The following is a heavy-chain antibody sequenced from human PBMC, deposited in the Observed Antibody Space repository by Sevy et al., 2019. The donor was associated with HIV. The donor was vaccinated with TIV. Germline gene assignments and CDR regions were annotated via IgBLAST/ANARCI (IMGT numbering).Heavy chain of an antibody. V-gene: IGHV3-48*01. J-gene: IGHJ4*02. CDR1: GFNLSSYS. CDR3: AGSLGSRKYFDY. CDR2: ISSSANTM. Sequence: GGSLRLSCAASGFNLSSYSINWLRQAPGKGLEWVSYISSSANTMYYSTSVKGRFTISRDNAKNSLYLQMSSLRAEDTAVYYCAGSLGSRKYFDYWGQGILVTVS. D-gene: IGHD7-27*01.